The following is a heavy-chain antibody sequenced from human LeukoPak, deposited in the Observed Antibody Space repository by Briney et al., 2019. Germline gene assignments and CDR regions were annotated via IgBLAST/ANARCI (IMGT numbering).Heavy chain of an antibody. CDR1: GYTFTSYG. D-gene: IGHD3-9*01. Sequence: HWASVKVSCKASGYTFTSYGISWVRQAPGQGLEWMGWISAYNGNTNYAQKLQGRVTITTDTSTSTAYMELRSLRSDDTAVYYCARLLRYFDWYFDYWGQGTLVTVSS. V-gene: IGHV1-18*04. CDR3: ARLLRYFDWYFDY. CDR2: ISAYNGNT. J-gene: IGHJ4*02.